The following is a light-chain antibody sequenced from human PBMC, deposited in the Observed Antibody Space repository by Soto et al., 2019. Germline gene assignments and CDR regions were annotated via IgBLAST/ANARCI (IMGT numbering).Light chain of an antibody. CDR3: AALYWHPST. Sequence: EGDRVTIPCRATQDIDSYLAWYQQKPGKAPNLLIYGAPTLQSGVPSRFSGSGSGTEFTLTLSSLQPEDFATYYFAALYWHPSTFGQGTRLEIK. CDR1: QDIDSY. V-gene: IGKV1-9*01. CDR2: GAP. J-gene: IGKJ5*01.